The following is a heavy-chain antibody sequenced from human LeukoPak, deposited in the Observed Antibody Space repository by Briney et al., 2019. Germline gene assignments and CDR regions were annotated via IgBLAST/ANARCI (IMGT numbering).Heavy chain of an antibody. V-gene: IGHV4-28*03. Sequence: PSDTLSLTCAVSGYFISNSNWWGWIRQPPGKGLEWIGYIYYSGITNYNPSLKSRITISVDTSKHHFSLRLSSVTAADTAVYYCARGVKAVTFGGVIVPFDPWGQGTLVTVSS. D-gene: IGHD3-16*02. CDR2: IYYSGIT. CDR3: ARGVKAVTFGGVIVPFDP. J-gene: IGHJ5*02. CDR1: GYFISNSNW.